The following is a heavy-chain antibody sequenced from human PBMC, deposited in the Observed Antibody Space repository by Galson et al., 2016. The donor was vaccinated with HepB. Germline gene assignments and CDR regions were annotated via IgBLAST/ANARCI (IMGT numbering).Heavy chain of an antibody. J-gene: IGHJ6*03. D-gene: IGHD3-16*02. CDR3: ARGYPSYDFVSVSYRSNLGSLHDYSYMDV. V-gene: IGHV6-1*01. CDR2: TYYRSKWYN. Sequence: CAISGDSVSSNSAAWNWIRQSPSRGLEWLGRTYYRSKWYNDYAVSVKSRITINPDTSKNQFSLQLNSVTPEDTSVYYCARGYPSYDFVSVSYRSNLGSLHDYSYMDVWGQGTTVTVSS. CDR1: GDSVSSNSAA.